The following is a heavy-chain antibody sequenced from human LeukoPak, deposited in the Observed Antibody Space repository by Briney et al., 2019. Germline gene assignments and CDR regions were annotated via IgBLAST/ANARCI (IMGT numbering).Heavy chain of an antibody. J-gene: IGHJ4*02. D-gene: IGHD3-10*01. Sequence: SEPLSLTCTVSGGSISSSRDYWGWIRQPPGEGLEWIGSMSYSGYTYYNPTLKSRITISVDTSKNHLSLKLSSVTAADTAVYYCARHEKLGQFDYWGQGTLVTVSS. CDR2: MSYSGYT. CDR3: ARHEKLGQFDY. CDR1: GGSISSSRDY. V-gene: IGHV4-39*01.